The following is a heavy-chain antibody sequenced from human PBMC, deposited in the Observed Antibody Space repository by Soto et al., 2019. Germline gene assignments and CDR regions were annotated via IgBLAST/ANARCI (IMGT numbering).Heavy chain of an antibody. CDR2: IIPTGST. CDR1: GASVSGQY. CDR3: ARGGITMAWNYYYGMDV. Sequence: SETLSLTCAVSGASVSGQYWSWVRQPPGKGLEWVGEIIPTGSTTYNPSLKSRLSFSLDTSNNHFSLNLSSVSVADTAVYYCARGGITMAWNYYYGMDVWGQGTTVTV. J-gene: IGHJ6*02. D-gene: IGHD3-10*01. V-gene: IGHV4-34*01.